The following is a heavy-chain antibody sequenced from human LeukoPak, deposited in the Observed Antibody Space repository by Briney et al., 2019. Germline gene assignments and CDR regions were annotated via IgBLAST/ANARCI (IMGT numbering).Heavy chain of an antibody. J-gene: IGHJ3*02. D-gene: IGHD3-22*01. Sequence: ASVKVTCKASGYTFTGYGISWVRQAPGQGLEWMGWISAYNGNTNYAQKLQGRVTMTTDTSTSTAYMELRSLRSDDTAVYYCARDLGLISYYDSSGYYSDAFDIWGQGTIVTVSS. CDR3: ARDLGLISYYDSSGYYSDAFDI. V-gene: IGHV1-18*01. CDR2: ISAYNGNT. CDR1: GYTFTGYG.